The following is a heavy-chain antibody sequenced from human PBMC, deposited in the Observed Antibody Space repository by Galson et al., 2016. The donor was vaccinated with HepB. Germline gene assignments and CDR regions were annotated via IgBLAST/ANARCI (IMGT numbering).Heavy chain of an antibody. CDR1: GYTFATYW. V-gene: IGHV5-51*01. Sequence: QSGAEVKKPGESLKISCQGSGYTFATYWVAWVRQMPGKGLECIGIIYPGNSETRYSPSFQGQVTISADKSITTAYLQWSSLKASDTAIYYCARPSTGYYPGFDFWGHGTLVTVSS. CDR2: IYPGNSET. CDR3: ARPSTGYYPGFDF. D-gene: IGHD3-9*01. J-gene: IGHJ4*01.